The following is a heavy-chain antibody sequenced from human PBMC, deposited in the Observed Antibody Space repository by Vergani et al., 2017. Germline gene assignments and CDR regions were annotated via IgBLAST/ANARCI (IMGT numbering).Heavy chain of an antibody. J-gene: IGHJ6*02. D-gene: IGHD2/OR15-2a*01. CDR3: ANSVIAGNVGVAYFGMDV. CDR2: IRYAGSSE. Sequence: QVQILQSGGGVVQPGGSLRLSCTLSGFTLNTYGIHWVRQAPGKGLEWVSFIRYAGSSEYYGDSVKGRFTISRDKSQNTVNLEMNSLRTGETAVYFCANSVIAGNVGVAYFGMDVWGRGTTVTVSS. V-gene: IGHV3-30*02. CDR1: GFTLNTYG.